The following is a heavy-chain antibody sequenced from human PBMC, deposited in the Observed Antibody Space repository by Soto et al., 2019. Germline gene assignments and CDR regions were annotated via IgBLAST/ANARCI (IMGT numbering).Heavy chain of an antibody. V-gene: IGHV4-61*01. CDR3: SSDFAYFCT. CDR1: GGSFKSGSYS. J-gene: IGHJ4*03. D-gene: IGHD1-26*01. Sequence: PSETLSLTCTVSGGSFKSGSYSWCWIRQPPGKGLEWIGYVYHTGSTSYNPSLKSRVSISMDTSKNQRSLNIVSVAAADTVVDFCSSDFAYFCTWGHGTLVTVSS. CDR2: VYHTGST.